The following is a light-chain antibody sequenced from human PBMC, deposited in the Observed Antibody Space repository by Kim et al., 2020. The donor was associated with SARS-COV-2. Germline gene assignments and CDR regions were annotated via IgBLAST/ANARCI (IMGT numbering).Light chain of an antibody. J-gene: IGLJ2*01. CDR3: YSVADSIGV. CDR2: KDN. Sequence: SGSPGQKARISCSGDVLPKKYARWFQQKPGQAPVLVIYKDNERPSGIPERFSGSSSGTTVTLTISGAQVEDEADYYCYSVADSIGVFGGGTQLTVL. CDR1: VLPKKY. V-gene: IGLV3-27*01.